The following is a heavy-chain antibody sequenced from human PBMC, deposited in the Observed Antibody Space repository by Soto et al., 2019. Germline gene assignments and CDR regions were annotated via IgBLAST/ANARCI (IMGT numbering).Heavy chain of an antibody. CDR3: ARPRIAYYYGMDV. J-gene: IGHJ6*04. D-gene: IGHD6-13*01. V-gene: IGHV3-23*01. Sequence: WSLRLSCSASGFTFSTYAMSWVRQAPGKGLEWVSSITASGVSTYYAYSVKGRFTISRDNSKNTLYLQMNSLRAEDTAVYYCARPRIAYYYGMDVWGKGTTVTVSS. CDR1: GFTFSTYA. CDR2: ITASGVST.